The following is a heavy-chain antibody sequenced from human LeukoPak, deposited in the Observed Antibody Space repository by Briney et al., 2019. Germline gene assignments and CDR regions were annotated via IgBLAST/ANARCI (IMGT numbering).Heavy chain of an antibody. CDR1: GFTFSSYA. D-gene: IGHD5-18*01. CDR3: VKGDTAMVRNWFDP. CDR2: ISSNGGST. Sequence: GGSLRLSCSASGFTFSSYAMHWVRQAAGKGLEYVSAISSNGGSTYYADSVKGRFTISRDNSKNTLYLQMSSLRAEDTAVYYCVKGDTAMVRNWFDPWGQGTLVTVSS. V-gene: IGHV3-64D*06. J-gene: IGHJ5*02.